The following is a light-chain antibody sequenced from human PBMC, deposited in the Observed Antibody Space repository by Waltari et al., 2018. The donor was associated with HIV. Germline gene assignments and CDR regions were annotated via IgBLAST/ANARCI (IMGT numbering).Light chain of an antibody. CDR3: CSYAGVDTPVV. CDR1: SSDVASYNL. CDR2: EVN. Sequence: QSALTQPASMSGSPGQSITISCSGTSSDVASYNLVSWYQQHPGKVPKLTIYEVNKRPSDVSNRCSASKSGDTASLTIAGLQPEDEADYYCCSYAGVDTPVVFGGGTKLTVL. J-gene: IGLJ2*01. V-gene: IGLV2-23*02.